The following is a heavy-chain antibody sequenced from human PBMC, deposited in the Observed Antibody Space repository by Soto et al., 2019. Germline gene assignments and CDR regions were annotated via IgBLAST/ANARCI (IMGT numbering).Heavy chain of an antibody. CDR3: ARAECSSPDCLTAYYSYGLDV. D-gene: IGHD3-9*01. CDR2: INTAGSTK. CDR1: GFTFSNFE. Sequence: QPGGSLRLSCAASGFTFSNFEMHWVRQAPGKGLEWVSYINTAGSTKYYAESVKGRFTISRDNARNSLFLQMNSLRAEDTAVYYCARAECSSPDCLTAYYSYGLDVWGQGSTV. V-gene: IGHV3-48*03. J-gene: IGHJ6*02.